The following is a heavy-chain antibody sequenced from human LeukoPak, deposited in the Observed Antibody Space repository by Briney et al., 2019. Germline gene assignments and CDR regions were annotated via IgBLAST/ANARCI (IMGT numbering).Heavy chain of an antibody. Sequence: SETLSLTCTVSGASISIRSYYWGWIRQPPGKGLEWIGSIYYSEGTYYNPSLKSRVAISIDTSKNQFSLKLSSVTAADTAVYYCASRVKLRARGAFDIWGQGTMVTVSS. V-gene: IGHV4-39*07. CDR1: GASISIRSYY. J-gene: IGHJ3*02. CDR2: IYYSEGT. CDR3: ASRVKLRARGAFDI. D-gene: IGHD1-26*01.